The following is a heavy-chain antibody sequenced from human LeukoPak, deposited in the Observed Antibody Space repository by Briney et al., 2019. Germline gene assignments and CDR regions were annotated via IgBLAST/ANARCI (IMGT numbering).Heavy chain of an antibody. V-gene: IGHV4-4*07. CDR3: ARDRSAWIDP. CDR2: IYTSGST. J-gene: IGHJ5*02. CDR1: GGSFSSYY. D-gene: IGHD3-3*01. Sequence: SETLSLTCAVYGGSFSSYYWSWIRQPAGKGLEWIGRIYTSGSTNYNPSLKSRVTMSVDTSKNQFSLKLSSVTAADTAVYYCARDRSAWIDPWGQGTLVTVSS.